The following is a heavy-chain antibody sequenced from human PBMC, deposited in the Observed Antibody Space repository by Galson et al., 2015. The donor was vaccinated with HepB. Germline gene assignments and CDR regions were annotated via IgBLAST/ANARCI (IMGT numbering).Heavy chain of an antibody. V-gene: IGHV3-23*01. CDR3: AKVWLAGSWTLGGPFDI. Sequence: SLRLSCAASGLTFSKYAMTWVRQAPGKGLEWVSGIGASGGTTYYADSVRGRTTISRVNSKDTLYLEMNNLRAEDTAVYYCAKVWLAGSWTLGGPFDIWGQGTMVTVSS. D-gene: IGHD6-13*01. CDR2: IGASGGTT. CDR1: GLTFSKYA. J-gene: IGHJ3*02.